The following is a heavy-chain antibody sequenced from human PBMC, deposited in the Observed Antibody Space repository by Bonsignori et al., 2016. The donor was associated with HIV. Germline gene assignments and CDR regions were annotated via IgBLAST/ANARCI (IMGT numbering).Heavy chain of an antibody. D-gene: IGHD3-3*01. V-gene: IGHV3-9*01. CDR3: TAVEWILYRYAFDI. Sequence: WIRQPPGKGLEWVSTISWNSGFIDYADSVKGRFTVSRDNVKNSLYLQMNSLRVEDTALYYCTAVEWILYRYAFDIWGQGTMVTVSS. J-gene: IGHJ3*02. CDR2: ISWNSGFI.